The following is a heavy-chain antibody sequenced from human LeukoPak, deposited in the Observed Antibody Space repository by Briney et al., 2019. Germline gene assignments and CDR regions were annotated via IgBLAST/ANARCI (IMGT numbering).Heavy chain of an antibody. D-gene: IGHD6-19*01. J-gene: IGHJ4*02. CDR1: GFTFSNYA. CDR3: AKSIQWLVLIDY. Sequence: GGSLRLSCAASGFTFSNYAMNWVRQAPGKGLEWVSTVSSNGGATYYADSVKGRLTISRDNSENTLYLQMNSLRAEDTAVYYCAKSIQWLVLIDYWGQGTLVTVSS. V-gene: IGHV3-23*01. CDR2: VSSNGGAT.